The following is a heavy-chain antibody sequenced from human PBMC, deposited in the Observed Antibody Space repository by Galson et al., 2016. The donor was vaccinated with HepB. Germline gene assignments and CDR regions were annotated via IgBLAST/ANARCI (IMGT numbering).Heavy chain of an antibody. D-gene: IGHD1-26*01. CDR2: TNTDGSDT. CDR1: GFTFSSYW. CDR3: ARDYLTYTGSYLYS. Sequence: SLRLSCAASGFTFSSYWMHWVRQVPGKGLVMVARTNTDGSDTGDADSVKGRFTISRDNAKNTLYLQMNTLRAEDTAVYYCARDYLTYTGSYLYSWGQGTLVTVSS. V-gene: IGHV3-74*01. J-gene: IGHJ4*02.